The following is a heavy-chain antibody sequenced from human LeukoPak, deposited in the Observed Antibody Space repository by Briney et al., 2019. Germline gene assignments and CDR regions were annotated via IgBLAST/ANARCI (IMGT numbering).Heavy chain of an antibody. D-gene: IGHD3-10*01. CDR3: AREDDYGSGSFDY. J-gene: IGHJ4*02. CDR2: ITAYNGNT. V-gene: IGHV1-18*01. Sequence: MGWITAYNGNTNYAQKLPGRVTMTTDTSTSTAYMELRSLRSDDTAVYYCAREDDYGSGSFDYWGQGTLVTVSS.